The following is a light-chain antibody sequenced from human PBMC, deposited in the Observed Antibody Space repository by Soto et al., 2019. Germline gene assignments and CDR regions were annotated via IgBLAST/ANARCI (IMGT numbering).Light chain of an antibody. V-gene: IGLV2-14*01. CDR1: SSDVGGYNY. J-gene: IGLJ1*01. CDR3: SSYTSSSTYV. CDR2: DVS. Sequence: QSALTQPASVSGSPGQSITISCTGNSSDVGGYNYVSWYQQHPGKAPKLMIYDVSNRPSGVSNRFSGSKSGNTASLTISGLQVENEADYYCSSYTSSSTYVFASGTKLTVL.